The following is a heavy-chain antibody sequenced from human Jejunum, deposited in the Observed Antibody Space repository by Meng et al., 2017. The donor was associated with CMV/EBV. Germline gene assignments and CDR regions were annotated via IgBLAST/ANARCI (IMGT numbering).Heavy chain of an antibody. V-gene: IGHV4-39*07. CDR2: MHYSGGS. Sequence: SGGSVSSDSFYWGWIRQPPGQGLEWIGSMHYSGGSYYNPSLKSRVTISLDTSNNHFSLNLNSVTAADTAVYYCARDTSGFYWYFDLWGRGTLVTVSS. CDR3: ARDTSGFYWYFDL. J-gene: IGHJ2*01. D-gene: IGHD5-12*01. CDR1: GGSVSSDSFY.